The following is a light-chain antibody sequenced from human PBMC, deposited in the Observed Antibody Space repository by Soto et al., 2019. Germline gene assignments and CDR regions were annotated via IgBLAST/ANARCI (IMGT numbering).Light chain of an antibody. Sequence: EIVMTQSAAALSVSPGERATLSCRASQIVSSYLAWYQQKPGQAPRLLIYGASSRATGIPDRFSGSGSETDFTLTISRLEPEDFAVYYCQQYGSSLTWTFGQGTKVDI. CDR3: QQYGSSLTWT. CDR2: GAS. V-gene: IGKV3-20*01. J-gene: IGKJ1*01. CDR1: QIVSSY.